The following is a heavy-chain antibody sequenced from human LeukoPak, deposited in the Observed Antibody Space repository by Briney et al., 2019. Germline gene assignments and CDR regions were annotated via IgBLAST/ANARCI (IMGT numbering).Heavy chain of an antibody. D-gene: IGHD4-23*01. CDR1: GFTASSNY. J-gene: IGHJ4*02. Sequence: GGSLRLSCAASGFTASSNYMSWVRQAPGKGLEWISIIYSRGNTDYADSVKGRFTISRDNSKNTLYLQMNSLRAEDTAVYYCARKADYGGNPFDYWGQGTLVTVSS. CDR2: IYSRGNT. V-gene: IGHV3-53*01. CDR3: ARKADYGGNPFDY.